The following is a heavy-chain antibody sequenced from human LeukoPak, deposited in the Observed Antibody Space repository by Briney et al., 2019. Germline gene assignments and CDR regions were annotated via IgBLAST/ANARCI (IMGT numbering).Heavy chain of an antibody. J-gene: IGHJ5*02. CDR1: GFTFSSYS. V-gene: IGHV3-48*01. D-gene: IGHD6-13*01. CDR2: ISSSSSTI. CDR3: ARTFDIAAAGGDWFDP. Sequence: GGSLRLSCAASGFTFSSYSMNWVRQAPGKGLEWVSYISSSSSTIYYADSVKGRFTISRDNAKNSLYLRMNSLRAEDTAVYYCARTFDIAAAGGDWFDPWGQGTLVTVSS.